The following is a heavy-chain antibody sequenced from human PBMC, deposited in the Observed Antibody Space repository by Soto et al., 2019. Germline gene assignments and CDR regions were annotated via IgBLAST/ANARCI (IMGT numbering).Heavy chain of an antibody. D-gene: IGHD5-12*01. V-gene: IGHV1-3*01. J-gene: IGHJ6*02. Sequence: ASVKVSCKASGYVLTAYVIFWVRQAPGQRPECMGWIHAGSGDTAYSQNLQGRVTITRDTSASTAYMELSSLRSDDTAVYYCARDQRRGYSGYGITMDVWGQGTTVTVSS. CDR3: ARDQRRGYSGYGITMDV. CDR2: IHAGSGDT. CDR1: GYVLTAYV.